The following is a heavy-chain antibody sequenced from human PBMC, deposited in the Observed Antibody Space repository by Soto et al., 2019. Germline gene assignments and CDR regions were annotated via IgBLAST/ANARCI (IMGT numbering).Heavy chain of an antibody. V-gene: IGHV4-30-4*01. D-gene: IGHD1-20*01. Sequence: LSLTCTVSGGSISRGDYYWSWIRQPPGKGLEWIGYIYYSGRTYYNPSLKSRVTISVDTSKNQFSLKLSSVTAADTAVYYCAREVTDKITGTTDYYFDYWGQGTLVTVSS. CDR1: GGSISRGDYY. CDR3: AREVTDKITGTTDYYFDY. CDR2: IYYSGRT. J-gene: IGHJ4*02.